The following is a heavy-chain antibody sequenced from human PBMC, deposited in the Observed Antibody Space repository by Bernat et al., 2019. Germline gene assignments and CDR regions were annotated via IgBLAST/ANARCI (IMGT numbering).Heavy chain of an antibody. CDR3: ARGLTGADY. V-gene: IGHV1-2*06. CDR2: INPNSGGT. J-gene: IGHJ4*02. CDR1: GYTFSGYY. D-gene: IGHD7-27*01. Sequence: QVQLVQSGAEVKKPGASVKVSCKASGYTFSGYYMHWVRQAPGQGLEWMGRINPNSGGTNYAQSFQGRVTMTRDTSSSTAYMELSRLRADDTAVYYCARGLTGADYLGQGTLVTVSS.